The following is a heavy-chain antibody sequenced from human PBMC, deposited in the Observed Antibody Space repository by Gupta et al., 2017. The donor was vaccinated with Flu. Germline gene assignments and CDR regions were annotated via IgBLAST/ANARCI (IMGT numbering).Heavy chain of an antibody. CDR3: FAGHYFGS. CDR1: RFSFSGYW. D-gene: IGHD3-9*01. V-gene: IGHV3-7*01. CDR2: IKHDGSEA. Sequence: EFGGGVVHPGGSLSLSCTASRFSFSGYWMNWIRRAPGKGLEWVANIKHDGSEAFYASSVKGRFTISRDSARNSVFLQMNNLRTEDAAVYYCFAGHYFGSWGQGTQVTVSS. J-gene: IGHJ4*02.